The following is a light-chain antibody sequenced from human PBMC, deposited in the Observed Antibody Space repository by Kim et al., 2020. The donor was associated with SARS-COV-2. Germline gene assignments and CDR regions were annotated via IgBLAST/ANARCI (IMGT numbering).Light chain of an antibody. CDR2: GAS. CDR3: QHYGYSPWT. CDR1: QSVGSSY. J-gene: IGKJ1*01. V-gene: IGKV3-20*01. Sequence: EIVLTQSPGTLSLSPGERATLSCRASQSVGSSYLAWYRQKPGQAPRLLIYGASSRATGIPDRFSGGGSGTDFTLTVSRLEPEDFAVYYCQHYGYSPWTFGQGTKVDIK.